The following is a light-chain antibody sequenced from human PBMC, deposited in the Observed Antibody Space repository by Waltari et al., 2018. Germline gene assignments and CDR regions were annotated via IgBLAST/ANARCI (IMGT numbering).Light chain of an antibody. J-gene: IGKJ1*01. V-gene: IGKV3-11*01. CDR2: SAS. CDR3: QQRSNWPRT. CDR1: QSVTNS. Sequence: ELVLTQSPDTLSWSPGERATLSCRASQSVTNSLAWFQQKPGQAPKLLNYSASNWATGVPARFSGSGSGTDFTLTISSLEPEDFAVYYCQQRSNWPRTFGQGTKVEIK.